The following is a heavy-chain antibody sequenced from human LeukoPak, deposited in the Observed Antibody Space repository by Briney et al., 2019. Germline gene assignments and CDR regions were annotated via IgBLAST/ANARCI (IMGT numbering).Heavy chain of an antibody. CDR3: AITILTGYYNGYYYYGMDV. D-gene: IGHD3-9*01. CDR2: IYTSGST. V-gene: IGHV4-4*07. CDR1: GGSISSYY. J-gene: IGHJ6*02. Sequence: SETLSLTCTVSGGSISSYYWSWIRQPAGKGLEWIGRIYTSGSTNYNPSLKSRVTMSVDTSKNQFPLKLSSVTAADTAVYYCAITILTGYYNGYYYYGMDVWGQGTTVTVSS.